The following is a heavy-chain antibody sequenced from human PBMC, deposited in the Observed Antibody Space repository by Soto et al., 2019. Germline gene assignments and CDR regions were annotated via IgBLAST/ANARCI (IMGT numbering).Heavy chain of an antibody. CDR3: ARDHGYSGYDYCYYYGMDV. J-gene: IGHJ6*02. CDR2: IIPIFGTA. D-gene: IGHD5-12*01. Sequence: SVKVSCKASGGTFSSYAISWVRQAPGQGLEWMGGIIPIFGTANYAQKFQGRVTITADESTSTAYMELSSLRSEDTAVYYCARDHGYSGYDYCYYYGMDVWCQGTTVTVSS. V-gene: IGHV1-69*13. CDR1: GGTFSSYA.